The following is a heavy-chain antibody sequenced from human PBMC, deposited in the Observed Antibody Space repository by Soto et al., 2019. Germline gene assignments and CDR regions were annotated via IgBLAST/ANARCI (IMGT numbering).Heavy chain of an antibody. V-gene: IGHV3-23*01. CDR1: GFTFSSYA. Sequence: GGSLRLSCAASGFTFSSYAMSWVRQAPGKGLEWVSAISGSGGSTYYADSVKGRFTISRDNSKNTLYLQMNSLRAEDTAVYYCATHSGIAVANNYYYGMDVWGQGTTVTVSS. CDR3: ATHSGIAVANNYYYGMDV. J-gene: IGHJ6*02. D-gene: IGHD6-19*01. CDR2: ISGSGGST.